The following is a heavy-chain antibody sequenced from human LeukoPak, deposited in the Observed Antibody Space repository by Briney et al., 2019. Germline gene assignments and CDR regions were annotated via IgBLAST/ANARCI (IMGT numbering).Heavy chain of an antibody. CDR3: ARSVHYYDSSGYYGIDY. V-gene: IGHV1-2*02. J-gene: IGHJ4*02. Sequence: ASVKVSCKASGYTFTGYYMHWVRQAPGQGLEWMGWINPNSGGTNYAQKFQGRVTVTRDTSISTAYMELSRLRSDDTAVYYCARSVHYYDSSGYYGIDYWGQGTLVTVSS. D-gene: IGHD3-22*01. CDR1: GYTFTGYY. CDR2: INPNSGGT.